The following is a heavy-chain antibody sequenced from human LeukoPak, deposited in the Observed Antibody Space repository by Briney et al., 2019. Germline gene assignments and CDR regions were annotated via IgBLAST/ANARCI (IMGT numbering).Heavy chain of an antibody. CDR3: AKDLYDSSGDYPPNFDY. D-gene: IGHD3-22*01. V-gene: IGHV3-23*01. CDR2: ISGSGGST. Sequence: GGSLRLSCAASGFTFSSYAMSWVRQAPGKGLEWVSAISGSGGSTYYADSVKGRFTISRDSSKNTLYLQMNSLRAEDTAVYYCAKDLYDSSGDYPPNFDYWGQGTLVTVSS. CDR1: GFTFSSYA. J-gene: IGHJ4*02.